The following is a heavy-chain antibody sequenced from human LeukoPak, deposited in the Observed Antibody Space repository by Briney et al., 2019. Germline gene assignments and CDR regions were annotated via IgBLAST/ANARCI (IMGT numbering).Heavy chain of an antibody. J-gene: IGHJ4*02. D-gene: IGHD1/OR15-1a*01. CDR3: AKGTWTNEWDYFDY. CDR2: IYSGGST. V-gene: IGHV3-53*01. CDR1: GFTVSSNY. Sequence: GGSLRLSCAASGFTVSSNYMSWVRQAPGKGLEWVSVIYSGGSTYYADSVKGRFTISRDNSKNTLYLQMNSLRAEDTAVYYCAKGTWTNEWDYFDYWGQGTLVTVSS.